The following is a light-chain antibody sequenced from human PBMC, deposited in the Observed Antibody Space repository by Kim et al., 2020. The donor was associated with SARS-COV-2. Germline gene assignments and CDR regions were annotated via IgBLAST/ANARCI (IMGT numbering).Light chain of an antibody. V-gene: IGKV3D-15*01. Sequence: VSPGERAPLSCRDSESVTYNLAWYQQKPGQPPRLLIYGTSIRDTDIPARVSGSGSGTQFTLTINSRQPEDSAFYYCEQYAKWPYSFGQGTKLEI. CDR2: GTS. CDR1: ESVTYN. CDR3: EQYAKWPYS. J-gene: IGKJ2*03.